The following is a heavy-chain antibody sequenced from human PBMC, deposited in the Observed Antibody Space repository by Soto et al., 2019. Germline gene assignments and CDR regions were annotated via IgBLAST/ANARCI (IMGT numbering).Heavy chain of an antibody. V-gene: IGHV4-31*03. Sequence: QVQLQESGPGLVKPSQTLSLTCTVSGGSISSGGYYWSWIRQHPGKGLEWIGYIYYSGSTSYNPSLRSGVTISVDRSKSPFSLKLSSVTAADTAVYYCARVCGGDCHNGMDVWGQGTTVTVSS. J-gene: IGHJ6*02. CDR1: GGSISSGGYY. D-gene: IGHD2-21*02. CDR3: ARVCGGDCHNGMDV. CDR2: IYYSGST.